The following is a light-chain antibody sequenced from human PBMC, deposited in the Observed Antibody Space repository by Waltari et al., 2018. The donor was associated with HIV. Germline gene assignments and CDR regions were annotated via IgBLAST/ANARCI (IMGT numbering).Light chain of an antibody. J-gene: IGLJ2*01. Sequence: SSDLTQPPPVSVSPGQTASISSSGDQLADNYACWYQQRPGQSPVLVIYQDNNRPSGIPERFSGSNSGNTATLTISGTQAMDEADYYCQAWDNSNVVFGGGTKLTVL. CDR2: QDN. V-gene: IGLV3-1*01. CDR3: QAWDNSNVV. CDR1: QLADNY.